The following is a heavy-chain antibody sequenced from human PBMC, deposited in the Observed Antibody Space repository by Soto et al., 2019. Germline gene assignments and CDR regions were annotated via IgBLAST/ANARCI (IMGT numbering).Heavy chain of an antibody. Sequence: TETLSLTCAVYGGSFSGYYWSWIRQPPGKGLEWIGEINHSGSTNYNPSLKSRVTISVDTSKNQFSLKLSSVTAADTAVYYCARDYYDSSGYYYYYGMDVWGQGTTVTVSS. V-gene: IGHV4-34*01. CDR2: INHSGST. CDR3: ARDYYDSSGYYYYYGMDV. J-gene: IGHJ6*02. D-gene: IGHD3-22*01. CDR1: GGSFSGYY.